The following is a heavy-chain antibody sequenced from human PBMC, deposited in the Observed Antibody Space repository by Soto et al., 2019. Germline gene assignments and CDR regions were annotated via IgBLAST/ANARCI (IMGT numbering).Heavy chain of an antibody. D-gene: IGHD6-13*01. CDR1: GDSINNSHW. Sequence: QVQLQESGPGLVQPSGTLSLTCAVSGDSINNSHWWSGVRQTPGKGLEWIGETYHSGTTNYNPSLKTRVTISIDKSKNQFSLKIISVTAADTAVYYCAREVNSSPARGPNWFDPWGKGTLVTVSS. CDR2: TYHSGTT. CDR3: AREVNSSPARGPNWFDP. V-gene: IGHV4-4*02. J-gene: IGHJ5*02.